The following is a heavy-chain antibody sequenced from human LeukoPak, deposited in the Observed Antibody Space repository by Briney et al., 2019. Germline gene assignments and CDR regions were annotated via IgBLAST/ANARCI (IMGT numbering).Heavy chain of an antibody. V-gene: IGHV3-30*18. CDR3: AKGYYINHNRYFES. J-gene: IGHJ4*02. CDR2: MSYDGSNE. D-gene: IGHD4-11*01. CDR1: GFTFSSYG. Sequence: GGSLRLSCAASGFTFSSYGMHWVRQAPSKGLEWVAVMSYDGSNEYYADSVKGRFTISRDNSKSTLSLQMNSLRAEDTAVYYCAKGYYINHNRYFESWGQGALVTVSS.